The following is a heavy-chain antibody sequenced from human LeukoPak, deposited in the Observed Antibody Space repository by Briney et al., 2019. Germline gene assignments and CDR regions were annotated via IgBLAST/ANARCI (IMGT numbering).Heavy chain of an antibody. Sequence: PGGSLRLSCAASGFTFSSYGMHWVRQAPGKVLEWVAFIRYDGSNKYYADSVKGRFTISRDNSKNTLYLQMNSLRAEDTAVYYCARPNSRYSYGYDYFDYWGQGTLVTVSS. CDR3: ARPNSRYSYGYDYFDY. D-gene: IGHD5-18*01. J-gene: IGHJ4*02. CDR1: GFTFSSYG. V-gene: IGHV3-30*02. CDR2: IRYDGSNK.